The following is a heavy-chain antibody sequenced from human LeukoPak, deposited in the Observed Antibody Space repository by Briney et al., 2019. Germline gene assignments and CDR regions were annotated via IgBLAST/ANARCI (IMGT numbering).Heavy chain of an antibody. D-gene: IGHD6-19*01. CDR1: GFTFSSYA. Sequence: GRSLRLSCAASGFTFSSYAMHWVRQAPGKGLEWVAVISYDGSNKYYADSVKGRFTISRDNSKNTLYLQMSSLRIDDTAVYYCARDSHQGAVTGPNFDSWGQGTLVTVSS. J-gene: IGHJ4*02. CDR2: ISYDGSNK. V-gene: IGHV3-30-3*01. CDR3: ARDSHQGAVTGPNFDS.